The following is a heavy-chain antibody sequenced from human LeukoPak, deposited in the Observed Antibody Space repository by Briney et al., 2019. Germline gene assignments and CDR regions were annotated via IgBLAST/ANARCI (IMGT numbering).Heavy chain of an antibody. CDR1: GGSVSSYY. V-gene: IGHV4-38-2*02. J-gene: IGHJ4*02. D-gene: IGHD3-10*01. CDR2: IYHSGST. CDR3: ARAREWNYYGSGSYVDY. Sequence: SETLSLTCTVSGGSVSSYYWSWIRQTPGKGLEWIGSIYHSGSTYYNPSLKSRVTISVDTSKNQFSLKLSSVTAADTAVYYCARAREWNYYGSGSYVDYWGQGTLVTVSS.